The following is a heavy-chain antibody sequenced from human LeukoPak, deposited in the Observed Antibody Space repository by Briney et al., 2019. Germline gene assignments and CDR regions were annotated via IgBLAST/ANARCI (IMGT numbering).Heavy chain of an antibody. J-gene: IGHJ5*02. V-gene: IGHV4-34*01. Sequence: PSETLSLTCAVYGGSFSGYYWSWIRQPPGKGLVWIGEINHSGSTNYNPSLKSRVTISVDTSKNQFSLKLSSVTAADTAVYYCARPGWGRNWFDPWGQGTLVTVSS. CDR1: GGSFSGYY. CDR3: ARPGWGRNWFDP. CDR2: INHSGST. D-gene: IGHD3-16*01.